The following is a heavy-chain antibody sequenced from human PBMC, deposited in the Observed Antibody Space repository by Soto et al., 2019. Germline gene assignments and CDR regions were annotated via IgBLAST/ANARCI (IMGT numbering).Heavy chain of an antibody. V-gene: IGHV4-39*01. Sequence: PLVLMSHTRTVSDGSISSSSYYRGRNRQTPGKGLEWIGSIYYSGSTYYNPSLKSRVTISGDTSKNKFSLKLSSVTAADTAVYYFARNNWNPSYFYYMDVWGKGTTVTVSS. J-gene: IGHJ6*03. D-gene: IGHD1-20*01. CDR1: DGSISSSSYY. CDR2: IYYSGST. CDR3: ARNNWNPSYFYYMDV.